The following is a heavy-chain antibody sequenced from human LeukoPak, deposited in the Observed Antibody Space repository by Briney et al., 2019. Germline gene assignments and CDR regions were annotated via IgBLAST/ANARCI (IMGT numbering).Heavy chain of an antibody. CDR3: ARAGHLYYMDV. D-gene: IGHD3-3*02. J-gene: IGHJ6*03. Sequence: ASVKVSCKVSGYTFTDYYMHWVQQAPGKGLEWMGLVDPEDGETIYAEKFQGRVTVTADTSTDTAYMELSSLRSEDTAVYYCARAGHLYYMDVWGKGTTVTVSS. CDR2: VDPEDGET. CDR1: GYTFTDYY. V-gene: IGHV1-69-2*01.